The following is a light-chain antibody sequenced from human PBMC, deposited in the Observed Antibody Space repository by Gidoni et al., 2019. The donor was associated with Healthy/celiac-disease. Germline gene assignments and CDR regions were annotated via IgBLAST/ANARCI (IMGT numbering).Light chain of an antibody. CDR3: QQYYSTPDT. CDR2: WAS. CDR1: QSVLYTSNNENY. Sequence: DIVLTQSPDYLAVSLGERATINCKSSQSVLYTSNNENYLAWYQQKPGQPPKLLIYWASTRESGVPDRFSGSGSGTDFTLTISSLQAEDVAVYYCQQYYSTPDTFGQGTKLEIK. J-gene: IGKJ2*01. V-gene: IGKV4-1*01.